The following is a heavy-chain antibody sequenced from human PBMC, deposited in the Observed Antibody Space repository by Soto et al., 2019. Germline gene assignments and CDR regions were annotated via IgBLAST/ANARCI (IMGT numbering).Heavy chain of an antibody. J-gene: IGHJ6*02. CDR2: ISDAGGNT. CDR1: GFTFSSFA. Sequence: EVQLLESGGGLVQPGGSLRLSCVASGFTFSSFAMSWVRQAPGKGLEWVSTISDAGGNTYNADSVKGRFTISRDNSRNTLYLQMNSLRAEDTAIYYGAKQQKDYYGLDVWGQGTTVTVSS. V-gene: IGHV3-23*01. CDR3: AKQQKDYYGLDV.